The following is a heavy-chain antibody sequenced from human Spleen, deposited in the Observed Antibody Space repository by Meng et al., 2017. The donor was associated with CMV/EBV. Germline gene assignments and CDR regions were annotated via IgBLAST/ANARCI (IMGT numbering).Heavy chain of an antibody. J-gene: IGHJ4*02. D-gene: IGHD2-21*01. Sequence: GESLKISCAASGFTFGSYSMNWVRQAPGKGLEWVSSISTGSSYIYYADSVKGRFTISRDNSENTLFLQMNSLRAEDTAIYFCAKHQARGFDYWCQGTLVTVSS. CDR3: AKHQARGFDY. CDR1: GFTFGSYS. V-gene: IGHV3-21*04. CDR2: ISTGSSYI.